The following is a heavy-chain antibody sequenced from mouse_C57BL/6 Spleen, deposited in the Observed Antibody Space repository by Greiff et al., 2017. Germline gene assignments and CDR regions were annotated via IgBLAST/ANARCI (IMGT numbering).Heavy chain of an antibody. CDR3: AIYGSSSYYYAMDY. V-gene: IGHV2-5*01. J-gene: IGHJ4*01. CDR2: IWRGGST. CDR1: GFSLTSYG. D-gene: IGHD1-1*01. Sequence: QVQLQQSGPGLVQPSQSLSITCTVSGFSLTSYGVHWVRQSPGKGLEWLGVIWRGGSTDYNAAFMSRLSITKDNSKSQVCFKMNSLQADDTAIYYCAIYGSSSYYYAMDYWGQGTSVTVSS.